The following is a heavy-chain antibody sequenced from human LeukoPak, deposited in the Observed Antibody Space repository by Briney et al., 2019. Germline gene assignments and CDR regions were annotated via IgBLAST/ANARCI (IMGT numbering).Heavy chain of an antibody. J-gene: IGHJ4*02. CDR1: GFTFSSYG. D-gene: IGHD6-13*01. V-gene: IGHV3-30*18. CDR3: AKDLGSSWYGGFDY. CDR2: ISYDGSNK. Sequence: GGSLRLSCAASGFTFSSYGMHWVRQAPGKGLEWVAVISYDGSNKYYADSVKGRFTISRDNSKNTLYLQMNSLRAEGTAVYYCAKDLGSSWYGGFDYWGQGTLVTVSS.